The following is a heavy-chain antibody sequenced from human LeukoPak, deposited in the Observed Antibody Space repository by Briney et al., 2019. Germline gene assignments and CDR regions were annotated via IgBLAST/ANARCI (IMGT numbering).Heavy chain of an antibody. CDR1: GYTFTGYY. V-gene: IGHV1-18*04. CDR3: VRTYSSGWYPEDDY. D-gene: IGHD6-19*01. J-gene: IGHJ4*02. CDR2: ISAYNGNT. Sequence: ASVKVSCKASGYTFTGYYMHWVRQAPGQGLEWMGWISAYNGNTDYAQKLQGRVTMTTDTSTSTAYMELGSLRSDDTAVYYCVRTYSSGWYPEDDYWGQGTLVTVSS.